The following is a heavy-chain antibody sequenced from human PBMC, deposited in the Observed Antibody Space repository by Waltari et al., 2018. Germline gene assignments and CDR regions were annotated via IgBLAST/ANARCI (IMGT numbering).Heavy chain of an antibody. V-gene: IGHV4-59*11. D-gene: IGHD6-13*01. CDR2: IYYSGST. J-gene: IGHJ3*02. CDR3: ARESRDSSSWWYAFDI. CDR1: GGSISSHY. Sequence: QVQLQESGPGLVKPSETLSLTCTVSGGSISSHYWSWIRQPPGKGLEWIGYIYYSGSTNYNPSLKSRVTISVDTSKNQFSLKLSSVTAADTAVYYCARESRDSSSWWYAFDIWGQGTMVTVSS.